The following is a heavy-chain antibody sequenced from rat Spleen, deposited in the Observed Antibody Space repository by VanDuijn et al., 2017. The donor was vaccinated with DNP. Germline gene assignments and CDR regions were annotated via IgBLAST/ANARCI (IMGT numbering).Heavy chain of an antibody. D-gene: IGHD1-4*01. V-gene: IGHV3-3*01. CDR1: GYSITSSYR. J-gene: IGHJ2*01. CDR3: ARDYPGS. CDR2: INSAGST. Sequence: EVQLQESGPGLVKPSQSLSLTCSVTGYSITSSYRWNWIRKFPGNKLEWMGYINSAGSTNYNPSLKSRISITRDTSKNQFFLQVNSVTTEDTATYYCARDYPGSWGQGVMVTVSS.